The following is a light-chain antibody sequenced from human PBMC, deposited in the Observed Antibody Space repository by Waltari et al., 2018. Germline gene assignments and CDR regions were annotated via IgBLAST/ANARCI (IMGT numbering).Light chain of an antibody. CDR2: GAS. CDR3: QQYDGSVLT. V-gene: IGKV3-20*01. Sequence: IVLTQSPDTLSLSPGERATLSCRASQSVSISSVAGYQQKPGQAPRLLIYGASSRATGFPDRFSGSGSGTDFTLTISRLEPEDCAVYYCQQYDGSVLTFGGGTKVEIK. J-gene: IGKJ4*01. CDR1: QSVSISS.